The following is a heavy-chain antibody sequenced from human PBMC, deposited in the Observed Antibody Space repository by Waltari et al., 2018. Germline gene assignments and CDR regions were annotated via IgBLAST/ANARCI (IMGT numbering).Heavy chain of an antibody. D-gene: IGHD7-27*01. Sequence: EVRVLESGGGLVQPGGSLRLSCAGSGGPFQNYAMAWVRQAPGKGLECVAVITGGGTNTYYADSVKGRFTVSRDNSKNTLDLQMNNLRLEDTAVYFCAKGLGMRDWYFDIWGRGTLLTVSS. CDR1: GGPFQNYA. CDR3: AKGLGMRDWYFDI. V-gene: IGHV3-23*01. CDR2: ITGGGTNT. J-gene: IGHJ2*01.